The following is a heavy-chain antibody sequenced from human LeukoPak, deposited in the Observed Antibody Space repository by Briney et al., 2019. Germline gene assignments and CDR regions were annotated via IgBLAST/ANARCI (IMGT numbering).Heavy chain of an antibody. D-gene: IGHD6-13*01. CDR1: GFSFDDYG. V-gene: IGHV3-20*04. CDR2: INYNSGST. Sequence: SRGSLRLSCVVSGFSFDDYGMNGVRQAPGKGLECVSGINYNSGSTVYAQSVKGRFTISSDNSKNSLYLKMTSLRAEDTALYYCARDPGTSWFDPWGQGTLVTVSS. J-gene: IGHJ5*02. CDR3: ARDPGTSWFDP.